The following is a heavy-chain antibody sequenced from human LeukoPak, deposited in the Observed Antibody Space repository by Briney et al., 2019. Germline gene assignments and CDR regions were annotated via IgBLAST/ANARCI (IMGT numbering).Heavy chain of an antibody. CDR2: ISSSGSTI. CDR3: ARDNYDSMFGY. V-gene: IGHV3-48*03. D-gene: IGHD3-22*01. J-gene: IGHJ4*02. CDR1: GFSFSSYE. Sequence: GGSLRLSCAASGFSFSSYEMNWVRQAPGKGLQWISYISSSGSTIYYADSVKGRFTISRDNTKNSLYLQMNNLRAEDTAVYYCARDNYDSMFGYWGQGTLVTVSS.